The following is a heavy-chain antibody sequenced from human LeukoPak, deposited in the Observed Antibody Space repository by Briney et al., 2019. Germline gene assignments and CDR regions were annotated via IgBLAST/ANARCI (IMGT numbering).Heavy chain of an antibody. CDR1: GYTFTSYG. CDR3: ARVRASGIYWWAFDI. J-gene: IGHJ3*02. D-gene: IGHD1-26*01. V-gene: IGHV1-18*01. Sequence: ASVKVSCKASGYTFTSYGISWVRQAPGQGLEWMGWISAYNGNTNYAQKLQGRVTMTTDTSTSTAYMELRSLRSDDTAVYYCARVRASGIYWWAFDIWGQGTMVTVSS. CDR2: ISAYNGNT.